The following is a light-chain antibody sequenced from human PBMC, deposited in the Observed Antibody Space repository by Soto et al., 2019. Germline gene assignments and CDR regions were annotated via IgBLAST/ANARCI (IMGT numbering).Light chain of an antibody. CDR2: LGS. CDR3: MQALQTPYT. Sequence: DIVLTQSPLSLPVTPGEPASISCRSSQSLLHSNGYNYLDWYLQKPGQSPQLLIYLGSNRASGVPDRVSGSGSGTDFTLKISTVEAEDVGVYYCMQALQTPYTFGQGTKVDIK. V-gene: IGKV2-28*01. CDR1: QSLLHSNGYNY. J-gene: IGKJ2*01.